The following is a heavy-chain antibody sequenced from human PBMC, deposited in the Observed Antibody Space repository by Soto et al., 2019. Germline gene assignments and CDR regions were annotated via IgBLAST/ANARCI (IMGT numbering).Heavy chain of an antibody. J-gene: IGHJ4*02. D-gene: IGHD3-10*01. Sequence: QVQLVQSGAEVKKPGASVKVSCKASGYTFTSYGISWVRQAPGQGLEWMGWISAYNGNTNYAQKLQGRVTMTTDTSTSTAYMELRSLRSDDTAVYYCARDRSLLWFGELLTVAGTHFDYWGQGTLVTVSS. CDR3: ARDRSLLWFGELLTVAGTHFDY. V-gene: IGHV1-18*01. CDR2: ISAYNGNT. CDR1: GYTFTSYG.